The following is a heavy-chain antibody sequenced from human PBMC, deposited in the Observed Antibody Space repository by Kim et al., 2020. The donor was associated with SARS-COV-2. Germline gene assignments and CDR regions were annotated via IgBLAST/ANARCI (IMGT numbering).Heavy chain of an antibody. D-gene: IGHD6-13*01. V-gene: IGHV3-11*06. J-gene: IGHJ4*02. Sequence: YADSVKGRFTISRDNAKNSLYLQMNSLRAEDTAVYYCARDAGSSSWYLGYWGQGTLVTVSS. CDR3: ARDAGSSSWYLGY.